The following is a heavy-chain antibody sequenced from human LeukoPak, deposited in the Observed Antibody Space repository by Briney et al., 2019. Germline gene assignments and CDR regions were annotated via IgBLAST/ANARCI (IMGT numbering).Heavy chain of an antibody. Sequence: ASGKVSCKASGYTFTGYYMHWVRQAPGQGLEWMGWINPNSSGTNYAQKFQGRVTMTRDTSISTAYMELSRLRSDDTAVYYCARDSHIEPIAPFDYWGQGTLVTVSS. J-gene: IGHJ4*02. CDR2: INPNSSGT. D-gene: IGHD1-14*01. CDR1: GYTFTGYY. V-gene: IGHV1-2*02. CDR3: ARDSHIEPIAPFDY.